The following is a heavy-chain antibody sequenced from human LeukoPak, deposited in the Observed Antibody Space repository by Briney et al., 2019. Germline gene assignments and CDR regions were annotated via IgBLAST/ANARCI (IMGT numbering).Heavy chain of an antibody. V-gene: IGHV3-30*18. J-gene: IGHJ4*02. Sequence: EGSLRLSCAASGFTFSSYGMHWVRQAPGKGLEWVAVISYDGSNKYYADSVKGRFTISRDNSKNTLYLQMDSLRAEDTAVYYCAKADGSGSYYNDGFDYWGQGTLVTVSS. CDR2: ISYDGSNK. D-gene: IGHD3-10*01. CDR3: AKADGSGSYYNDGFDY. CDR1: GFTFSSYG.